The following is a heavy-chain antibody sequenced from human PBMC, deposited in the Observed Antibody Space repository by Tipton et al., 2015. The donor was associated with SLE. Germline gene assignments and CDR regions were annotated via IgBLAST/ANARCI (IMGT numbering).Heavy chain of an antibody. CDR3: AREPRGIMGSSSGAFDI. CDR2: INHSGST. V-gene: IGHV4-34*01. Sequence: TLSLTCAVYGGSFSGYYWSWIRQPPGKGLEWIGEINHSGSTNYNPSLKSRVTISVDTSKNQFSLKLSSVTAADTAVYYCAREPRGIMGSSSGAFDIWDQGTMVTVSS. CDR1: GGSFSGYY. J-gene: IGHJ3*02. D-gene: IGHD6-6*01.